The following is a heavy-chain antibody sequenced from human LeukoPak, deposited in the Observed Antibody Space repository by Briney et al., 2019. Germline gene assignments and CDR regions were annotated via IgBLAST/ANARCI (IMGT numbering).Heavy chain of an antibody. J-gene: IGHJ3*02. Sequence: SETLSLTCTVSGGSISSYYWSWIRQPPGKGLEWIGYIYYSGSTKYNPSLKSRVTISVDTSKNQFSLKLSSVTAAGTAVYYCARGQYCTNGVCYHDAFDIWGQGTMVTVSS. CDR2: IYYSGST. D-gene: IGHD2-8*01. CDR3: ARGQYCTNGVCYHDAFDI. CDR1: GGSISSYY. V-gene: IGHV4-59*01.